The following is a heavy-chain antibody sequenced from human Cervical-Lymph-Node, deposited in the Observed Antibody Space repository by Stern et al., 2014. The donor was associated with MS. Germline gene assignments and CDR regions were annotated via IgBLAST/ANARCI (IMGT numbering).Heavy chain of an antibody. CDR1: RDSFTHSW. J-gene: IGHJ4*02. CDR2: IFPDDSDT. V-gene: IGHV5-51*01. Sequence: VQLVQSGSEVKKPGESLKISCKASRDSFTHSWIGWVRQMPGQGLEWMGIIFPDDSDTKYSPSFEGQVTFSVDRSPPTASLQWSGLKASDTAIYYCARHHGHSPTPFDSWGQGTRVTVSS. D-gene: IGHD5-24*01. CDR3: ARHHGHSPTPFDS.